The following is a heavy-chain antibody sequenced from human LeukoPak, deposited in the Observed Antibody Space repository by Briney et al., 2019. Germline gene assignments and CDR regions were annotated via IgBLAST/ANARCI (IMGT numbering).Heavy chain of an antibody. CDR3: ASILLWFGAYYYGMDV. D-gene: IGHD3-10*01. J-gene: IGHJ6*02. CDR2: ISSSSSTI. CDR1: GFTFSSYS. V-gene: IGHV3-48*02. Sequence: GGSLRLSCAASGFTFSSYSMNWVRQAPGKGREWVSYISSSSSTIYYADSVKGRFTISRDNAKNSLYMQMNSLRDEDTAVYYCASILLWFGAYYYGMDVWGQGTTVTVSS.